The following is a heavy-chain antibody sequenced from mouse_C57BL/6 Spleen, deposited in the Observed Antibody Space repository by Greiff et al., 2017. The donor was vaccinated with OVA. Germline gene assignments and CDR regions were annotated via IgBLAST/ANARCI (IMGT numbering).Heavy chain of an antibody. V-gene: IGHV1-69*01. J-gene: IGHJ4*01. CDR1: GYTFTSYW. CDR2: IDPSDSYT. D-gene: IGHD2-1*01. CDR3: ARRGNYGGAMDY. Sequence: QVQLQQSGAELVMPGASVKLSCKASGYTFTSYWMHWVKQRPGQGLEWIGEIDPSDSYTNYNQKFKGKSTLTVDKSSSTAYMQLSSLTSEDSAVYYCARRGNYGGAMDYWGQGTSVTVSS.